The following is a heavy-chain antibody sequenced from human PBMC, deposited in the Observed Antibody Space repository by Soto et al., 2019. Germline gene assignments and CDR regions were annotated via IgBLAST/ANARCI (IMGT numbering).Heavy chain of an antibody. V-gene: IGHV3-30*03. CDR2: ISYDGSNK. CDR1: GFTFSSYG. J-gene: IGHJ6*02. CDR3: ATNLGDGYNGDCYYYGMDV. D-gene: IGHD2-8*01. Sequence: QVQLVESGGGVVQPGRSLRLSCAASGFTFSSYGMHWVRQAPGKGLEWVAVISYDGSNKYYADSVEGRFTISRDNSKNALFLQMNSLRAEDTAVYYLATNLGDGYNGDCYYYGMDVWGQGTTVTVSS.